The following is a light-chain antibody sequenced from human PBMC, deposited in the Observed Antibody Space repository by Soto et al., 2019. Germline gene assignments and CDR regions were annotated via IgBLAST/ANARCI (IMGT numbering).Light chain of an antibody. CDR2: KDT. CDR3: QSYDSSLSGYV. V-gene: IGLV3-25*02. J-gene: IGLJ1*01. Sequence: SYELTQPPSVSVSPGQTARITCSGDELPKEYAYWYQQKPGQAPLLVIYKDTERPSGIPERFSASSSGTTVTLTISGVQAEDEGDYYCQSYDSSLSGYVFGTGTKVTVL. CDR1: ELPKEY.